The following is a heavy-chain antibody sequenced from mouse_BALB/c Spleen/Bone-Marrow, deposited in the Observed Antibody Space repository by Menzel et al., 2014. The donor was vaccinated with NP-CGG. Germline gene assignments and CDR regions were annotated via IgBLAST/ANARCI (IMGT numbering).Heavy chain of an antibody. D-gene: IGHD2-3*01. V-gene: IGHV14-3*02. CDR3: ARWLLPYGLDY. Sequence: VQLQHSGAELVKPGASVKLSCTASGFNIXDTYMHWVKQRPEQGLEWIGRIDPANGNTKYDPKFQGKATITADTSSNTAYLQLSSLTSEDTAVYYCARWLLPYGLDYWGQGTSVTVSS. CDR2: IDPANGNT. CDR1: GFNIXDTY. J-gene: IGHJ4*01.